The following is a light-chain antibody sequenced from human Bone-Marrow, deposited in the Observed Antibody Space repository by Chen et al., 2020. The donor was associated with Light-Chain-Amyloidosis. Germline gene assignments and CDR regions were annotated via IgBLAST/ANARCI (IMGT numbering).Light chain of an antibody. J-gene: IGKJ1*01. CDR3: QQYNNWPLTWT. CDR1: QSVGTY. Sequence: EIVVTQSPATLSLSPGERATLSCRVSQSVGTYLRWYQQKPGQAPRLVISDTSNRATGIPARFSGRGSGTEFTLTISSLQSEDCAVYYCQQYNNWPLTWTFGQGTKVEIK. V-gene: IGKV3D-15*01. CDR2: DTS.